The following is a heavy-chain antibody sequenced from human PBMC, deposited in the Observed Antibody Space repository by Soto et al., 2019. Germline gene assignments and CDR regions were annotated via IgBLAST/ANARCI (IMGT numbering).Heavy chain of an antibody. J-gene: IGHJ6*04. Sequence: QVQLVQSGAEVKKPGASVKVSCKASGYTFTSYAMHWVRQAPGQRLEWMGWINAGNGNTKYSQKFQGRVTITRDTSASTAYMELSSLRSEDTAVYYCASSYYGSGNPKDYYDGMDVWGEGTTVTVSS. CDR3: ASSYYGSGNPKDYYDGMDV. CDR1: GYTFTSYA. CDR2: INAGNGNT. V-gene: IGHV1-3*01. D-gene: IGHD3-10*01.